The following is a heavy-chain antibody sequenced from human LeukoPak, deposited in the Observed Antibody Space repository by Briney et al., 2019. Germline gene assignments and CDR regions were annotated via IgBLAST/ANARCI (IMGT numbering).Heavy chain of an antibody. V-gene: IGHV3-64*01. CDR1: GFIFNSYA. J-gene: IGHJ4*02. D-gene: IGHD6-19*01. CDR2: ISSNGDST. CDR3: ATKQWLAPPPDS. Sequence: GGSLRLSCAVSGFIFNSYAMHWVRQAPGKGLEYVSAISSNGDSTYYANSVRGRFTISRDNSKNTLYLQMGSLRAEDTAVYYCATKQWLAPPPDSWGQGTPVTVSS.